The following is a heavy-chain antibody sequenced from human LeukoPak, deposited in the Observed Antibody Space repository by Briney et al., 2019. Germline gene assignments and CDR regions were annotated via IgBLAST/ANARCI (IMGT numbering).Heavy chain of an antibody. CDR3: ATDGGSRHDAFDI. CDR1: GGSFSGYY. Sequence: PSETLSLTCAVYGGSFSGYYWSWIRQPPGKGLEWIGEINHSGSTNYNPSLKSRVTISVDTSKNQFSLKLSSVTAADTAVYYCATDGGSRHDAFDIWGQGTMVTVSS. D-gene: IGHD3-10*01. J-gene: IGHJ3*02. V-gene: IGHV4-34*01. CDR2: INHSGST.